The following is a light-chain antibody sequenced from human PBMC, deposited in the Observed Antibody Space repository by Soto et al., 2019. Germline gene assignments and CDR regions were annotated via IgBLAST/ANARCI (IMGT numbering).Light chain of an antibody. CDR1: QSISTW. CDR2: DSS. J-gene: IGKJ1*01. CDR3: QQTSRTPKT. V-gene: IGKV1-5*01. Sequence: DIQMTQSPSSLSASVGDRVTITCRASQSISTWLAWYQQKPGRAPKLLIYDSSSLESGVPSRFSGSGSGTDFTLTISGLQPDDFATYYCQQTSRTPKTFGQGTKVDI.